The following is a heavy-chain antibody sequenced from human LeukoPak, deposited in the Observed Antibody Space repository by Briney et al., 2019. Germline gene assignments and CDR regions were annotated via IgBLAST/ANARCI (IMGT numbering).Heavy chain of an antibody. J-gene: IGHJ6*03. CDR2: IYYSGST. Sequence: SETVSLTCTVSGGSISSYYWSWIRQPPGKGLEWIGYIYYSGSTNYNPSLKSRVTISVDTSKNQFSLKLSSVTAADTAVYYCARERRAADYYMDVWGKGTTVTVSS. D-gene: IGHD2-15*01. CDR3: ARERRAADYYMDV. CDR1: GGSISSYY. V-gene: IGHV4-59*01.